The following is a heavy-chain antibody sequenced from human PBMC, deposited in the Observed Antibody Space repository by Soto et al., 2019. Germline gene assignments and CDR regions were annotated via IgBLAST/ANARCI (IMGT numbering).Heavy chain of an antibody. V-gene: IGHV3-30-3*01. CDR3: ARDHHPSSYYFDY. Sequence: GGSLRLSCAASGFTFSSYAMHWVRQAPGKGLEWVAVISYGGSNKYYADSVKGRFTISRDNSKNTLYLQMNSLRAEDTAVYYCARDHHPSSYYFDYWGQGTLVTVSS. CDR1: GFTFSSYA. CDR2: ISYGGSNK. J-gene: IGHJ4*02.